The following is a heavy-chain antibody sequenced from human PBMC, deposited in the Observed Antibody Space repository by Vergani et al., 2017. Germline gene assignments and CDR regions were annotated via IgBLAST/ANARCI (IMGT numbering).Heavy chain of an antibody. CDR3: ATKSYGTPGCQIGYFRE. CDR1: GFTSSYYG. Sequence: QVHLVESGGGVVQPGRSLRLPCVVSGFTSSYYGMHWVRQAPGKGLEWVAVISYDGTQKYYADSVKGRFTISSDNSKSTLYLQMNSLRTEDTAVYYCATKSYGTPGCQIGYFREWGQGTLVTVSS. CDR2: ISYDGTQK. V-gene: IGHV3-30*03. J-gene: IGHJ1*01. D-gene: IGHD1-1*01.